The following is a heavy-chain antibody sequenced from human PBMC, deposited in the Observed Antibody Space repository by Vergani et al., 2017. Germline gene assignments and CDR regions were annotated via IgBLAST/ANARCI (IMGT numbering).Heavy chain of an antibody. J-gene: IGHJ4*02. V-gene: IGHV1-2*02. Sequence: QVQLVQSGAEVKKPGSSVKVSCKASGGTFSSYAISWVRQAPGQGLEWMGWINPNSGGTNYAQKFQGRVTMTRDTSISTAYMELSRLRSDDTAVYYCARGYGDYDGGVDYWGQGTLVTVSS. CDR2: INPNSGGT. CDR3: ARGYGDYDGGVDY. D-gene: IGHD4-17*01. CDR1: GGTFSSYA.